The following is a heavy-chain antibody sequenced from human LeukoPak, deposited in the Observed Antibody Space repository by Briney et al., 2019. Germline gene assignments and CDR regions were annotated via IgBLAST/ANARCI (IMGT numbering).Heavy chain of an antibody. D-gene: IGHD1-1*01. CDR1: GFTFDEYT. CDR3: VKGGRQLALDY. CDR2: ISADGGST. V-gene: IGHV3-43*02. J-gene: IGHJ4*02. Sequence: ARGSLRLSCAASGFTFDEYTMHWVRQAPGKGLEWVSLISADGGSTNHADSVKGRFSISRDNSKHSLHLQMCSLRTDDTALYYCVKGGRQLALDYWGQGTLVTVSS.